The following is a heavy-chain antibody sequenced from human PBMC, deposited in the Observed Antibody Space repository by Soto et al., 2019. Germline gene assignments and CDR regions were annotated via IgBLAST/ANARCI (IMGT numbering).Heavy chain of an antibody. J-gene: IGHJ5*02. CDR1: GATFGSHA. Sequence: GGSLRLSCVALGATFGSHAMSWACAAPGKGLEWVSAISGSGGSTYYADSVKGRFTISRDNSKNTLYLQMNSLRAEDTAVYYCAKVPSTYCSGGSRHVVHWGHGTRFSVP. D-gene: IGHD2-15*01. CDR2: ISGSGGST. V-gene: IGHV3-23*01. CDR3: AKVPSTYCSGGSRHVVH.